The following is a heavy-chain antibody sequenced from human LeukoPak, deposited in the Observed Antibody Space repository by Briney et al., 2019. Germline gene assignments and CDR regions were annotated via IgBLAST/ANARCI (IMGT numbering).Heavy chain of an antibody. J-gene: IGHJ4*02. CDR3: AKHKGSGSYYLYSFDY. CDR1: GFTFSTYG. D-gene: IGHD3-10*01. Sequence: PGGSLRLSCAASGFTFSTYGMSWVRQPPGKGLEWVSSISGSGGFTYYADSVKGRFTISRDNSKNPLYLQMNSLRAEDTAVYCCAKHKGSGSYYLYSFDYWGQGTLVTVSS. V-gene: IGHV3-23*01. CDR2: ISGSGGFT.